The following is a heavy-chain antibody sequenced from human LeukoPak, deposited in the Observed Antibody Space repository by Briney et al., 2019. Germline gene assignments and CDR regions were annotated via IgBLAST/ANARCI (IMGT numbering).Heavy chain of an antibody. D-gene: IGHD2-2*02. V-gene: IGHV3-48*04. Sequence: GGSLRLSCAASGFTFSSYSMNWVRQAPGKGLEWVSYISSSSSTIYYADSVKGRFTISRDNAKNSLYLQMNSLRAEDTAVYYCARADIVVVPAAIRSYYYYMDVWGKGTTVTVSS. CDR1: GFTFSSYS. CDR2: ISSSSSTI. CDR3: ARADIVVVPAAIRSYYYYMDV. J-gene: IGHJ6*03.